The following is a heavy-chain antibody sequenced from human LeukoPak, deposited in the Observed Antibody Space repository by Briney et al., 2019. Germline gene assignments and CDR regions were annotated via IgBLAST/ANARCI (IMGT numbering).Heavy chain of an antibody. J-gene: IGHJ4*02. CDR1: GFTFSTYY. CDR3: ARVGPGSRGVTRLDY. V-gene: IGHV3-74*01. Sequence: GGSLRLSCAASGFTFSTYYMHWVRQAPGKGLVWVSRISGDRSITSYADSVRGRFTISRDNAKNSLYLQMNSLRAEDTAVYYCARVGPGSRGVTRLDYWGQGTLVTVSS. D-gene: IGHD3-10*01. CDR2: ISGDRSIT.